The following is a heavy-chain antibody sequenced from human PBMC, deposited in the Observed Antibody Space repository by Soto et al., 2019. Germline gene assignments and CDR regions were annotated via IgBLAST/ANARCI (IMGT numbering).Heavy chain of an antibody. V-gene: IGHV4-34*01. CDR1: GESFSGYI. D-gene: IGHD6-19*01. J-gene: IGHJ4*02. CDR3: ARGLITGSHYSGGWYYFDS. Sequence: SETLSLTCAVYGESFSGYIWTWIRQTPGKELQWIGQINHSGSASYNPSLKSRVNISVHTSNSQFSLELSSVTAADTAVYYCARGLITGSHYSGGWYYFDSWGQGTQVTVSS. CDR2: INHSGSA.